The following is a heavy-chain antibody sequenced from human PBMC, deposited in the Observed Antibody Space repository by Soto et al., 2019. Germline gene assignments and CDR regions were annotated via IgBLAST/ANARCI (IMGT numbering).Heavy chain of an antibody. CDR2: INHSGST. D-gene: IGHD6-19*01. J-gene: IGHJ4*02. CDR1: GGSFSGYY. V-gene: IGHV4-34*01. CDR3: ARVPDSSGWQRELFDY. Sequence: QVRLQQWGAGLLKPSETLSLTCAVYGGSFSGYYWSWIRQPPGKGLEWIGEINHSGSTNYNPSLKSRVTISVDTSKNQFSLKLGSVTAADTAVYYSARVPDSSGWQRELFDYWGQGTLVTVSS.